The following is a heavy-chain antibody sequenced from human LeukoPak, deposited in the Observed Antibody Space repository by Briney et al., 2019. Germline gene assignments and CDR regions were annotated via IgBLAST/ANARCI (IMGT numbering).Heavy chain of an antibody. V-gene: IGHV4-4*07. D-gene: IGHD3-16*01. CDR1: GGSITIYY. Sequence: SETLSLTCTVSGGSITIYYWSWIRQPAGKGLEWIGRIYTSGSTNYNPSLKSRVTMSVDTSKNQFSLKLSSVTAADTAVYYCARVRVDDYVWGSYRWFDPWGQGTLVTVSS. J-gene: IGHJ5*02. CDR3: ARVRVDDYVWGSYRWFDP. CDR2: IYTSGST.